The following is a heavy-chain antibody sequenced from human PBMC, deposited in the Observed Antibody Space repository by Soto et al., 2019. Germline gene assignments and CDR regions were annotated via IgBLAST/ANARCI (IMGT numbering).Heavy chain of an antibody. CDR1: GFTFSSYS. Sequence: GGSLRLSCEASGFTFSSYSMNWVRQAPGKGLEWVSYISSSSSTIHYADSVKGRFTISKDDAKNSLYLQMNSLRAEDTAVYYCARGLKGYYFDYWGQGTLVTVSS. V-gene: IGHV3-48*01. J-gene: IGHJ4*02. CDR2: ISSSSSTI. CDR3: ARGLKGYYFDY.